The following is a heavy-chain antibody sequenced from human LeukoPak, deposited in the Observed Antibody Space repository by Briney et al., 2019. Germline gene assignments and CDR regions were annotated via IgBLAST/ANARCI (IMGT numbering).Heavy chain of an antibody. D-gene: IGHD3-10*01. Sequence: SETLSLTCTVSGGSISSYYWSWIRQPAGKGLEWIGRIYTSGSSYYNPSLKSRVTISVDTSKNQFSLKLSSVTAADTAVYYCARVFDSGSQAYFYYMDVWGKGTTVTIFS. CDR1: GGSISSYY. V-gene: IGHV4-4*07. CDR3: ARVFDSGSQAYFYYMDV. CDR2: IYTSGSS. J-gene: IGHJ6*03.